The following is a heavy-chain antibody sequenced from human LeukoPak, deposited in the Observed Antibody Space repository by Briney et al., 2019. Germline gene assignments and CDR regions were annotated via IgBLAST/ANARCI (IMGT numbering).Heavy chain of an antibody. Sequence: PGGSLRLSCEGSGFTFSTSWMHWVRQAPGKGLVWVSRIDSDGSRITYADSVKGRFTISRDNAKTSLYLQMISLRAEDTAVYYCARDYNWNDMNYWGQGTLVTVSS. V-gene: IGHV3-74*03. CDR2: IDSDGSRI. J-gene: IGHJ4*02. CDR3: ARDYNWNDMNY. D-gene: IGHD1-20*01. CDR1: GFTFSTSW.